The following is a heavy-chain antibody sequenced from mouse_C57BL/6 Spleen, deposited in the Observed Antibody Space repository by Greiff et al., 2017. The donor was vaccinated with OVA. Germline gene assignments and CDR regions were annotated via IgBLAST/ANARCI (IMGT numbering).Heavy chain of an antibody. Sequence: QVQLKQSGPELVKPGASVKISCKASGYAFSSSWMNWVKQRPGKGLEWIGRIYPGDGDTNYNGKFKGKATLTADKSSSTAYMQLSSLTSEDSAVYFCARPLNWDNFDYWGQGTTLTVSS. CDR3: ARPLNWDNFDY. CDR2: IYPGDGDT. D-gene: IGHD4-1*02. J-gene: IGHJ2*01. V-gene: IGHV1-82*01. CDR1: GYAFSSSW.